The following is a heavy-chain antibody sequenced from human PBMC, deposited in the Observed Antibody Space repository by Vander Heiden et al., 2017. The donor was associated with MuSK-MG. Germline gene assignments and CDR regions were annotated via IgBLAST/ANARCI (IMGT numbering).Heavy chain of an antibody. V-gene: IGHV3-23*01. Sequence: EVQLLESGGGLVQPGGSLRLSCAASGFTFSSCAFSWVRQAPGNGLEWVSGISGSGVRTYYADAVKGRFTISRDNAKNTLYLQMNRMRAEDTAVYYCARADSTTGTVFDYWGQGTLVTVSS. CDR3: ARADSTTGTVFDY. J-gene: IGHJ4*02. CDR1: GFTFSSCA. CDR2: ISGSGVRT. D-gene: IGHD1-1*01.